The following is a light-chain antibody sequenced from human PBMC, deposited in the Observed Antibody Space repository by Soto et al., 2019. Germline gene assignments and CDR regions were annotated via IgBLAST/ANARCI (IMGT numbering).Light chain of an antibody. J-gene: IGLJ2*01. CDR3: SSYAGSNTE. CDR2: EVS. Sequence: QSALTQPPSASGSPGQSVTISCTGTSSDVGGYNYVSWYQQHPGKAPKLMIYEVSKWPSGVPDRFSGSKSGNTASLTVSGLQAEDEADYYCSSYAGSNTEFGGGTKLTVL. V-gene: IGLV2-8*01. CDR1: SSDVGGYNY.